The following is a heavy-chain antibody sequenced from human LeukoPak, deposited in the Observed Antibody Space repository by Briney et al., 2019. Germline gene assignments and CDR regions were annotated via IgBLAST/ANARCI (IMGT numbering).Heavy chain of an antibody. CDR1: GFTFSSYG. D-gene: IGHD2-15*01. CDR3: AKAGAVVVVAAKYFDY. V-gene: IGHV3-23*01. Sequence: GGSLRLSCAASGFTFSSYGMSWVRQAPGKGLEWVSAISGSGGSTYYADSVKGRFTISRDNSKNTLYLQMNSLRAEDTAVYYCAKAGAVVVVAAKYFDYWGQGTLVTVSS. CDR2: ISGSGGST. J-gene: IGHJ4*02.